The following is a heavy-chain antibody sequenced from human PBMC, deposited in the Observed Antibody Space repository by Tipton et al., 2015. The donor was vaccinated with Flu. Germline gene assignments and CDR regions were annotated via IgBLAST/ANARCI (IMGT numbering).Heavy chain of an antibody. CDR3: ARADYSNYHFDY. J-gene: IGHJ4*02. V-gene: IGHV3-30*01. D-gene: IGHD4-11*01. CDR2: ISYDGSNK. CDR1: GFTFSSYA. Sequence: RSLRLSCAASGFTFSSYAMHWVRQAPGKGLEWVAVISYDGSNKYYADSVKGRFTISRDNSKNTLYLQMNSLRAEDTAVYYCARADYSNYHFDYWGQGTLVTVSS.